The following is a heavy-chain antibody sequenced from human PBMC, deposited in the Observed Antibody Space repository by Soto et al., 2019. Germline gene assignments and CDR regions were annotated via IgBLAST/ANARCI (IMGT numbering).Heavy chain of an antibody. CDR3: ARHGMDYYDSSGYYYSPYYFDY. J-gene: IGHJ4*02. V-gene: IGHV4-59*08. CDR1: GGSISGYY. D-gene: IGHD3-22*01. CDR2: MYNTGST. Sequence: SETLSLTCTVSGGSISGYYWSWIRQPPGKGLEWIGYMYNTGSTVYNPSFKSRVTISVDTSKNQFSLKLNSVTAADTAVYYCARHGMDYYDSSGYYYSPYYFDYWGQGTLVTVSS.